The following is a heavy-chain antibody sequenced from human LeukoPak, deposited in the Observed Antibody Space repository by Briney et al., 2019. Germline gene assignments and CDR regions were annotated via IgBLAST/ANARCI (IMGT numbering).Heavy chain of an antibody. CDR1: GYTFTSYD. Sequence: ASVKVSCKASGYTFTSYDINWVRQATGQGLEWMGWMNPNSGNTGYAQKFQGRVTMTRNTSISTAYMELSSLRSEDTAVYYCARAPSTFYCSGGSCYSNDYWGQGTLVTVSS. CDR2: MNPNSGNT. CDR3: ARAPSTFYCSGGSCYSNDY. V-gene: IGHV1-8*01. D-gene: IGHD2-15*01. J-gene: IGHJ4*02.